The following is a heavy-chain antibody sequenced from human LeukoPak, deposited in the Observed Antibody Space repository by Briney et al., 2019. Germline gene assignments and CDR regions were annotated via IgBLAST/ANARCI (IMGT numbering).Heavy chain of an antibody. CDR1: GGSISSYY. D-gene: IGHD3-22*01. Sequence: SETLSLTCTVSGGSISSYYWSWIRQPPGKGLEWIGYIYYSGSTNYTPSLKSRVTISVDTSKNQFSLKLSSVTAADTAVYYCARLAKGGYYDSSGYYPPRNAFDIWGQGTMVTVSS. CDR2: IYYSGST. CDR3: ARLAKGGYYDSSGYYPPRNAFDI. J-gene: IGHJ3*02. V-gene: IGHV4-59*08.